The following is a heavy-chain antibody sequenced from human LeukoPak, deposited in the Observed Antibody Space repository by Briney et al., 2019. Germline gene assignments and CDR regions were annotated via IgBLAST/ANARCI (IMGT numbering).Heavy chain of an antibody. CDR3: ARKGPYCSSTSCYQLDY. J-gene: IGHJ4*02. V-gene: IGHV1-69*13. Sequence: SVKVSCKASGGTFSSYAISWVRQAPGQGLEWMGGIIPIFGTANYAQKFQGRVTITADESTSTAYMELSSLRSEDTAVYYCARKGPYCSSTSCYQLDYWGQGTLVTVSS. CDR2: IIPIFGTA. D-gene: IGHD2-2*01. CDR1: GGTFSSYA.